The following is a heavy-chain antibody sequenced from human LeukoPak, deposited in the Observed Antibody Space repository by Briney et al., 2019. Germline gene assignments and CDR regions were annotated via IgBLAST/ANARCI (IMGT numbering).Heavy chain of an antibody. CDR1: GYTLTQLS. CDR2: FDPEDGET. V-gene: IGHV1-24*01. J-gene: IGHJ4*02. CDR3: ATSATYFLY. Sequence: ASVKVSCKVSGYTLTQLSMHWVRRAPGKGLEWMGGFDPEDGETIYAQKFQDRVTMTEDTSTDTVYMELSSREYEDTAVYYCATSATYFLYWGQGTLVTVSS.